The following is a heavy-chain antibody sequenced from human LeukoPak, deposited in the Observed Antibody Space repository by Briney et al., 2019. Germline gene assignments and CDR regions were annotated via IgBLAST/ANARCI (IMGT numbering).Heavy chain of an antibody. J-gene: IGHJ3*01. CDR2: IYHSGST. V-gene: IGHV4-61*08. Sequence: PSETLSLTCSVSGGSVDNSDYYWSWLRQPPGKELEWIGHIYHSGSTIYNPSLESRVTISVDMSKNQFSLRLTSGTAADTAVYYCARDQGGGSYRHAFDVWGQGKMVTVSS. CDR3: ARDQGGGSYRHAFDV. CDR1: GGSVDNSDYY. D-gene: IGHD1-26*01.